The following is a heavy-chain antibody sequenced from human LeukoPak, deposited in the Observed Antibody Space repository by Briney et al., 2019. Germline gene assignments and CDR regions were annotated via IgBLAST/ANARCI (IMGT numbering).Heavy chain of an antibody. J-gene: IGHJ4*02. D-gene: IGHD3-9*01. V-gene: IGHV1-69*02. Sequence: SVKVSCKASGGTFSTYTISWVRQAPRQGLEWMGRIVPFLGIANYAQKFQGRVTITADKSTSTAYMELSSLRSEDTAVYYCARGMAWLEGRDILTPIKEDYFDYWGQGTLVTVSS. CDR3: ARGMAWLEGRDILTPIKEDYFDY. CDR1: GGTFSTYT. CDR2: IVPFLGIA.